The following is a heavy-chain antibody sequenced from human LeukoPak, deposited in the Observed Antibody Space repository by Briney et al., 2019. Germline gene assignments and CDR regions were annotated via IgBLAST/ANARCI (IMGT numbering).Heavy chain of an antibody. CDR1: EFTFSSYA. D-gene: IGHD6-19*01. CDR2: ISGSGDNT. Sequence: GGSLRLSCAASEFTFSSYAMSWVRQAPGKGLEWVSGISGSGDNTYYADSVKGRFTISRDNSKNALCLQMNSLRAEDTAVYYCAKSRSAIVMAGSNYWGQGTLVTVSS. J-gene: IGHJ4*02. V-gene: IGHV3-23*01. CDR3: AKSRSAIVMAGSNY.